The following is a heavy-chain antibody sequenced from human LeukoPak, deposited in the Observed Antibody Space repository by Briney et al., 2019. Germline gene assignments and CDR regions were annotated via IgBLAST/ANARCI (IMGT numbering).Heavy chain of an antibody. J-gene: IGHJ4*02. CDR3: ARVYGGILSGYYGFDY. V-gene: IGHV4-4*02. D-gene: IGHD3-9*01. Sequence: SGTLSLTCAVSGGSISSSNWWSWVRQPPGKGLEWIGEIYHSGSTNYNPALKSRVTISVHKSTNQFSLKLSSVTAADTAVYYCARVYGGILSGYYGFDYWGQGTLVTVSS. CDR1: GGSISSSNW. CDR2: IYHSGST.